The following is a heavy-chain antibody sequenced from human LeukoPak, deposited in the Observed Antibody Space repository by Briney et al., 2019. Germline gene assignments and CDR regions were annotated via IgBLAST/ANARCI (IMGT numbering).Heavy chain of an antibody. CDR2: IYHSGST. CDR3: AGGGVLLWFGEHFDY. V-gene: IGHV4-38-2*02. D-gene: IGHD3-10*01. Sequence: SETLSLTCTVSGYSISSGYYWGWIRQPPGKGLEWIGSIYHSGSTYYNPSLRSRVTISVDTSKNQFSLKLSSVTAADTAVYYCAGGGVLLWFGEHFDYWGQGTLVTVSS. J-gene: IGHJ4*02. CDR1: GYSISSGYY.